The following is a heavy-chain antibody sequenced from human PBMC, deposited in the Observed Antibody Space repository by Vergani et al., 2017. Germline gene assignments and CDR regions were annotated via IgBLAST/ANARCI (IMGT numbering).Heavy chain of an antibody. D-gene: IGHD4-23*01. CDR1: GGTFSSYA. J-gene: IGHJ4*02. CDR2: IIPILGIA. V-gene: IGHV1-69*04. Sequence: QVQLVQSGAEVKKPGSSVKVSCKASGGTFSSYAISWVRQAPGQGLEWMGRIIPILGIANYAQKCQGRVTITADKSTSTAYMELSSLRSEDTAVYYCAGDPDYGGTTPLDYWGQGTLVTVSS. CDR3: AGDPDYGGTTPLDY.